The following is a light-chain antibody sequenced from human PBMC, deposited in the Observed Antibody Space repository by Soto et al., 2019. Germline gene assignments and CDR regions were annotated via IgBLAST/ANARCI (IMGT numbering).Light chain of an antibody. Sequence: QSALTQPASVSGSPGQSITISCTGTSSDVGGYNSVSWYQQHPGKAPKLILYDVTDRPSGVSYRFSGSKSGNTASLTISGLQAADEADYFCSSFTSSMTNVFGSGTKGTVL. J-gene: IGLJ1*01. CDR2: DVT. CDR1: SSDVGGYNS. V-gene: IGLV2-14*01. CDR3: SSFTSSMTNV.